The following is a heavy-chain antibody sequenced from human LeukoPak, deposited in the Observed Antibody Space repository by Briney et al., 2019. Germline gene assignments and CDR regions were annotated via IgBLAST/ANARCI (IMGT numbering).Heavy chain of an antibody. CDR2: LYYNGDT. CDR3: ARHSGGYYNWFDP. V-gene: IGHV4-39*01. Sequence: SETLSLTCTVSGGSISSTSYYWGWIRQPPGKGLEWIGNLYYNGDTYCSPSLKSRVTISVDTSKNQFSLKVTSVTAADTAVYYCARHSGGYYNWFDPWGQGTLVTVSS. J-gene: IGHJ5*02. CDR1: GGSISSTSYY. D-gene: IGHD2-21*02.